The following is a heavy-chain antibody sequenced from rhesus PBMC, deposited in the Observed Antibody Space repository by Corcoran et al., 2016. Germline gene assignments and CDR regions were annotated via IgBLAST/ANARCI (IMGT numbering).Heavy chain of an antibody. V-gene: IGHV4S14*01. CDR1: GGSISGYYY. Sequence: QVQLQESGPGLVKPSETLSLTCAVSGGSISGYYYWSWIRQPPGKGVEWFGSNYGSGGSNYLNPSRKRRVTLSVGTSKKQCSLKLSSVTAEDTAVYYCARGTIVVVLTAPRSASDYWGQGVLVTVSS. D-gene: IGHD2-15*01. CDR2: NYGSGGSN. CDR3: ARGTIVVVLTAPRSASDY. J-gene: IGHJ4*01.